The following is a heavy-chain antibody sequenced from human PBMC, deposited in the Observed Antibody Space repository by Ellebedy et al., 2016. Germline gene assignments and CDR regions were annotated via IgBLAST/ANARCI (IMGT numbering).Heavy chain of an antibody. J-gene: IGHJ5*02. Sequence: SETLSLXXAVYGGSFSGYYWSWIRQPPGKGLEWIGEINHSGSTNYNPSLKSRVTISVDTSKNQFSLKLSSVTAADTAVYYCARESGGWEPYRLNWFNPWGQGTLVTVSS. CDR2: INHSGST. CDR1: GGSFSGYY. V-gene: IGHV4-34*01. D-gene: IGHD1-26*01. CDR3: ARESGGWEPYRLNWFNP.